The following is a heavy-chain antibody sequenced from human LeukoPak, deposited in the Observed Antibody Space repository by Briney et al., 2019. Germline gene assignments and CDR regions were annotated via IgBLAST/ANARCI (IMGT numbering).Heavy chain of an antibody. CDR3: ARHGPTYYYDSSGRTSYGWFDP. CDR1: GYSFTSYW. D-gene: IGHD3-22*01. CDR2: IYPGDSDT. J-gene: IGHJ5*02. Sequence: GESLKISCKGSGYSFTSYWIGWVRQLPGKGLEWMGIIYPGDSDTRYSPSFQGQVTISADKSISTAYLQWSSLKASDTAMYYCARHGPTYYYDSSGRTSYGWFDPWGQGTLVTVSS. V-gene: IGHV5-51*01.